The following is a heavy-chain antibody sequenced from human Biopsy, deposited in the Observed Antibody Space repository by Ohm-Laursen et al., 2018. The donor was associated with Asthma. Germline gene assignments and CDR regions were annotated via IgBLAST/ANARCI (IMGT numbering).Heavy chain of an antibody. CDR1: PGSINDYY. D-gene: IGHD6-13*01. J-gene: IGHJ4*02. Sequence: PSETLSLTCTVSPGSINDYYWNWIRQFPGKGLEWIGYVHSTGSTRFNPSLKSRLTISVDTSVDQVSLKLTSVTAADTAVYYRARATSTWSQSGPHYFDHWGQGTLVTVSS. CDR3: ARATSTWSQSGPHYFDH. V-gene: IGHV4-59*01. CDR2: VHSTGST.